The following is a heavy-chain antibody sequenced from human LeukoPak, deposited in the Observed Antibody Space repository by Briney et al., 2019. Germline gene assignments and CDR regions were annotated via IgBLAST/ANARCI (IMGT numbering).Heavy chain of an antibody. CDR3: ARDSDFGVYYFDY. CDR2: INSNSGGT. Sequence: ASVKVSCEASGYTFTAYYIHWVRQAPGQGLEWMGRINSNSGGTNYAQKFQGRVTMTRDTSISTAYMELSRLTSDDTAVFYCARDSDFGVYYFDYWGQGALVTVSS. J-gene: IGHJ4*02. D-gene: IGHD4-17*01. CDR1: GYTFTAYY. V-gene: IGHV1-2*06.